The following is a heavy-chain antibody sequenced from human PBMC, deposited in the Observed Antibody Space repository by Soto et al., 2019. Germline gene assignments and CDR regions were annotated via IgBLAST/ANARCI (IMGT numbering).Heavy chain of an antibody. CDR1: GFSISDYA. CDR2: ISDSGTKT. Sequence: LRLSCSASGFSISDYAMSWVRQAPGKGLEWVSSISDSGTKTFYADSVKGRFAIPRDTSKNTVYMQMNNLRVEDTALYYCAKDGIRKDDYWGQGTVVTVSS. V-gene: IGHV3-23*01. CDR3: AKDGIRKDDY. J-gene: IGHJ4*02.